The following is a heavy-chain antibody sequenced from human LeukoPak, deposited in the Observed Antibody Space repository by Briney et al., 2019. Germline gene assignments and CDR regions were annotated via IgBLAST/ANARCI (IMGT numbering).Heavy chain of an antibody. CDR1: GFKFTDSY. Sequence: GGSLRLSCVASGFKFTDSYMNWIRQAPGKGLEWISYITSSDTTMYYADSVKGRFTVSRDNAKNSLHLQMNSLRAEDTAVYYCAREVYFYDDSAMEGGFDIWGHGTVVTVSS. J-gene: IGHJ3*02. V-gene: IGHV3-11*04. D-gene: IGHD3-22*01. CDR2: ITSSDTTM. CDR3: AREVYFYDDSAMEGGFDI.